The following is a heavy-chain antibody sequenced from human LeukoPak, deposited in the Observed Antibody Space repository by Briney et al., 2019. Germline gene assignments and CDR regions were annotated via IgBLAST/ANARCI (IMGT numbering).Heavy chain of an antibody. V-gene: IGHV4-61*02. CDR1: GGSVTSGNYY. CDR2: IYTNGGA. Sequence: SQTLSLTCTVSGGSVTSGNYYWNWIRQPAGKGLEWIGRIYTNGGASYNPSLKSRVTIPIDASKNQFSLKLSSVTAADTAVYYCAREPPGYWGQGILVTVSS. CDR3: AREPPGY. J-gene: IGHJ4*02.